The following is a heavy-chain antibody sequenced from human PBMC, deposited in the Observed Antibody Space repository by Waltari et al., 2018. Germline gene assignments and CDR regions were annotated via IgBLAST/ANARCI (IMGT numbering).Heavy chain of an antibody. CDR2: VDPEDGET. CDR1: GYTVTEYY. V-gene: IGHV1-69-2*01. J-gene: IGHJ1*01. Sequence: EVHLVQSGAEVKRPGATVKISCQASGYTVTEYYLPWVRQAPGKGLEWMGHVDPEDGETEISDKFQGRVAMTADTSTETAYIEVRSLTSDDMAVYYCATKMSDQWLREWGQGTLVTVSS. CDR3: ATKMSDQWLRE. D-gene: IGHD6-19*01.